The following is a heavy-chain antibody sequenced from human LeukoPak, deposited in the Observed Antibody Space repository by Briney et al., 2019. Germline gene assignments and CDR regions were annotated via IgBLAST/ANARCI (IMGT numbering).Heavy chain of an antibody. CDR3: ARDLVLGYCSSTSCSYYFDY. CDR1: GGSINSYY. Sequence: SETLSLTCTVSGGSINSYYWSWIRQPAGKGLEWIGRIYTSGSTNYNPSLKSRVTMSVDTSKNQFSLRLSSVTAADTAVYYCARDLVLGYCSSTSCSYYFDYWGQGTLVTVSS. D-gene: IGHD2-2*01. CDR2: IYTSGST. V-gene: IGHV4-4*07. J-gene: IGHJ4*02.